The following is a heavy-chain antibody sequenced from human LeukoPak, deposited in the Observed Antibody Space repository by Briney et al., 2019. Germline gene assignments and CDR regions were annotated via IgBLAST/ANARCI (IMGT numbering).Heavy chain of an antibody. CDR3: ASGARGAYFDY. Sequence: GGSLRLSCAASGFTFSSYGMHWVRQAPGKGLEWVAVISYDGSNKYYADSVKGRFTISRDNSKNTLYLQMNSLRAEDTAVYYCASGARGAYFDYWGQGTLVTVSS. CDR1: GFTFSSYG. J-gene: IGHJ4*02. CDR2: ISYDGSNK. V-gene: IGHV3-30*03. D-gene: IGHD4/OR15-4a*01.